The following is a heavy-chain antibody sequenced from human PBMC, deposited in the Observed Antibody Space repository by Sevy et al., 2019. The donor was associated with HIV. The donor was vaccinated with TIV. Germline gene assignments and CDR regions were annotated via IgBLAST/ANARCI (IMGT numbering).Heavy chain of an antibody. CDR1: GFTFSSYA. D-gene: IGHD6-19*01. CDR3: ARGGSGWSLDY. Sequence: GGSLRLSCAASGFTFSSYAVHWVRQAPGKGLEWVAFISYDGNNKYYPDSVKGRITISRDNSKKTLYLEMNSLRGEDTAVYYCARGGSGWSLDYWGQGTLVTVSS. CDR2: ISYDGNNK. J-gene: IGHJ4*02. V-gene: IGHV3-30-3*01.